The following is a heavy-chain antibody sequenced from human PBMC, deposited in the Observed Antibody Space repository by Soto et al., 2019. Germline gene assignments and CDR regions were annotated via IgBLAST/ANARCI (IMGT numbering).Heavy chain of an antibody. CDR2: IIPLFGTT. Sequence: QVQVVQSGVEVRRPGSSVKVSCKASGDTFKNCVISWVRQAPGQGLEWMGGIIPLFGTTDFAQRFQGRLTITTDESTTTAYMEQSRLRSEDTATYYCAAELGFGKLSVVWGQGTTVIVSS. CDR3: AAELGFGKLSVV. V-gene: IGHV1-69*01. D-gene: IGHD3-10*01. J-gene: IGHJ6*02. CDR1: GDTFKNCV.